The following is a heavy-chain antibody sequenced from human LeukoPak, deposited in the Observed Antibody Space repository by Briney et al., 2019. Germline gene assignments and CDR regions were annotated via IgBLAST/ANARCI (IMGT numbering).Heavy chain of an antibody. V-gene: IGHV1-69*13. CDR3: AREPGDCSSTSCSYVGLDAFDI. J-gene: IGHJ3*02. CDR2: IIPIFGTA. Sequence: SVKVSCKASGGTFSSYAISWVRQAPGQGLEWMGGIIPIFGTANYAQKFQGRVTITADESTSTAYMELSSLSAEDTAVYYCAREPGDCSSTSCSYVGLDAFDIWGQGTMVTVSS. CDR1: GGTFSSYA. D-gene: IGHD2-2*01.